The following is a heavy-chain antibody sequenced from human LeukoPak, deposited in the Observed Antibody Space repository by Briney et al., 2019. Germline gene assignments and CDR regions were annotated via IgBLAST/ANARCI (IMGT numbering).Heavy chain of an antibody. J-gene: IGHJ6*03. CDR3: AKYFVKPRTWYRLCYYMDV. V-gene: IGHV3-23*01. CDR2: ISGSGGST. CDR1: EFTFSSYA. Sequence: VGSLRLSCAASEFTFSSYAMSWVRQAPGKGLEWVSAISGSGGSTYYADSVKGRFTISRDNSKNTLYLQMNSLRAEDTAVYYCAKYFVKPRTWYRLCYYMDVWGEGTTVTVSS. D-gene: IGHD2/OR15-2a*01.